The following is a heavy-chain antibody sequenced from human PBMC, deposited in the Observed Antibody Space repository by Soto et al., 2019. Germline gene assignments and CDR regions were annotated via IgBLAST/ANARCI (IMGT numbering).Heavy chain of an antibody. CDR3: GKYSGSYPVYNGMNV. CDR2: IKSKTDGGTT. CDR1: GFTFSNAW. V-gene: IGHV3-15*01. Sequence: EVQLVESGGGLVKPGGSLRLSCAASGFTFSNAWMSWVRQAPGKGLEWVGRIKSKTDGGTTDYAAPVKGRFTISRDDSKNTLYLQMNSLRAEDTAVYYCGKYSGSYPVYNGMNVWGQGTTVTVSS. J-gene: IGHJ6*02. D-gene: IGHD1-26*01.